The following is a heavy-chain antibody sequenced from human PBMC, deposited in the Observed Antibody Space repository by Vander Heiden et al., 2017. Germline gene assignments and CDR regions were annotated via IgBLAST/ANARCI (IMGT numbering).Heavy chain of an antibody. Sequence: EVQLVESGGGLVQPGRSLRPSCAASGFTFDDYAMRGVRQAPGKGLEWVSGISWNSGSIGYADSVEGRFTISRDNAKNSLYLQMNSLRAEDTALYYCAKDSTVEMATTDFDYWGQGTLVTVSS. J-gene: IGHJ4*02. CDR3: AKDSTVEMATTDFDY. D-gene: IGHD5-12*01. CDR2: ISWNSGSI. V-gene: IGHV3-9*01. CDR1: GFTFDDYA.